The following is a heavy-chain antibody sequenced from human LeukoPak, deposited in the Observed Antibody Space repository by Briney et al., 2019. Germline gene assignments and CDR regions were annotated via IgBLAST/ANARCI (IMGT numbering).Heavy chain of an antibody. CDR3: ARVRSYSDAYYDFDP. D-gene: IGHD1-26*01. CDR2: ISSSGTYI. CDR1: GFTFISHS. Sequence: GGSLRLSCAASGFTFISHSMNWVRQAPGKGLEWVSTISSSGTYIYYADSVKGRFTISRDNARNTLYLQMNSLRAEDTAIYYCARVRSYSDAYYDFDPWGQGTLVTVSS. V-gene: IGHV3-21*01. J-gene: IGHJ5*02.